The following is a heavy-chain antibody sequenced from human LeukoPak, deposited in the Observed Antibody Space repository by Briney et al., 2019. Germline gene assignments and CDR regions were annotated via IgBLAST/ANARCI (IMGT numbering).Heavy chain of an antibody. V-gene: IGHV3-7*01. Sequence: PGGSLRLSCAASGFTFSSYWMSWVRQAPGKGLEWVANIKQDGSEKYYVDSVKGRFTISRDNAKNSLYLQMNSLRAEDTAVYYCARVKYGDYPNDAFDIWGRGTMVTVSS. CDR1: GFTFSSYW. CDR3: ARVKYGDYPNDAFDI. CDR2: IKQDGSEK. D-gene: IGHD4-17*01. J-gene: IGHJ3*02.